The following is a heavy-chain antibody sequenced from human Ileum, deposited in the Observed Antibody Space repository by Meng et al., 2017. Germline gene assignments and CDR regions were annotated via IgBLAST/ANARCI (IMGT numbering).Heavy chain of an antibody. J-gene: IGHJ4*02. CDR2: MYPSGTT. V-gene: IGHV4-4*02. Sequence: QGKLQESGPGPVQPSGTLSLPLAVSGASISSGHWWSWVRQPPGKGLEWIGEMYPSGTTNYNPSLKSRVTISMDTSKNQLSLKLSSVTAADTAVYYCARHIAVSGTRGFDSWGQGTLVTVSS. CDR3: ARHIAVSGTRGFDS. D-gene: IGHD6-19*01. CDR1: GASISSGHW.